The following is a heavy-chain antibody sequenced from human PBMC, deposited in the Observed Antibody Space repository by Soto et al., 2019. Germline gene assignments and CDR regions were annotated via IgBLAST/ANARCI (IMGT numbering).Heavy chain of an antibody. CDR1: GFSLSTSGVG. V-gene: IGHV2-5*02. CDR3: AHRRDGYSYGFFDY. D-gene: IGHD5-18*01. J-gene: IGHJ4*02. CDR2: IYWDDDK. Sequence: QITLKESGPTLVKPTQTLTLTCTFSGFSLSTSGVGVGWIRQPPGKALEWLALIYWDDDKRYSPSLKSRLTIXKXTXXNQVVLTMTNMDPVDTATYYCAHRRDGYSYGFFDYWGQGTLVTVSS.